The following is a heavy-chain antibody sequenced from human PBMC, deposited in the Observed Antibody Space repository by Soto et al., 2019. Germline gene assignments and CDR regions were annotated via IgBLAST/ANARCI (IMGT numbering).Heavy chain of an antibody. D-gene: IGHD3-22*01. CDR3: AKDNYYFDNSGFSRYGLGV. CDR1: GFSFDDYP. CDR2: ITWNSDNI. Sequence: EVQLVESGGGLVQPGRSLRLSCAASGFSFDDYPMHWVRQAPGKGLEWVAGITWNSDNIHYADSVKGRFTISRDNAKNSLYLQMNSLRTEDTALYFCAKDNYYFDNSGFSRYGLGVWGQGTTVTVSS. V-gene: IGHV3-9*01. J-gene: IGHJ6*02.